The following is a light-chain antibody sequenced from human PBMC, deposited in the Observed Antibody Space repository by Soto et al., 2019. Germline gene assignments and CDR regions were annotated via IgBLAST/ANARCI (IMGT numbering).Light chain of an antibody. CDR2: DVS. V-gene: IGLV2-14*01. Sequence: QSALTQPASVSGSPGQSITISCTGTSSDVGGYNYVSWYRQHPGKAPKLMIYDVSNRPSGVSNRFSGSKSGNTASLTISGLQAEDEADYYCSSYTSSSGVFGGGTKVTVL. CDR1: SSDVGGYNY. CDR3: SSYTSSSGV. J-gene: IGLJ2*01.